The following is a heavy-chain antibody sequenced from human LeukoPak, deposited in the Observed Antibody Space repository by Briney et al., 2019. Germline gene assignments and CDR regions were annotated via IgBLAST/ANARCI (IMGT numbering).Heavy chain of an antibody. J-gene: IGHJ4*02. Sequence: GGSLRLSCAASGFTFSSYAMTWVRQAPGKGLEWVSAMGGSGRSTYYADSVKGRFTISRDNSKNTLYLQMNSLRAEDTAVYYCATGYYYDYVWGSYHLYYWGQGTLVTVSS. V-gene: IGHV3-23*01. CDR3: ATGYYYDYVWGSYHLYY. CDR2: MGGSGRST. D-gene: IGHD3-16*01. CDR1: GFTFSSYA.